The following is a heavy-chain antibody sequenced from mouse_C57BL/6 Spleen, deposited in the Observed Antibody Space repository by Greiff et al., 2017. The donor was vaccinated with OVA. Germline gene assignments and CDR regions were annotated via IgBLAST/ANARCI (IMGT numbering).Heavy chain of an antibody. V-gene: IGHV1-50*01. D-gene: IGHD4-1*01. J-gene: IGHJ4*01. CDR1: GYTFTSYW. CDR2: IDPSDSYT. Sequence: QVQLKQSGAELVKPGASVKLSCKASGYTFTSYWMQWVKQRPGQGLEWIGEIDPSDSYTNYNQKFKGKATLTVDTSSSTAYMQLSSLTSEDSAVYYCARPLDYAMDYWGQGTSVTVSS. CDR3: ARPLDYAMDY.